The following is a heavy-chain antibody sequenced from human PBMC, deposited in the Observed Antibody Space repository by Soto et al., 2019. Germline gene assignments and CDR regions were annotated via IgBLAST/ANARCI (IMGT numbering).Heavy chain of an antibody. CDR2: ISYDGSNK. Sequence: GGSLRLSCAASGFTFSSYGMHWVRQAPGKGLEWVAVISYDGSNKYYADSVKGRFTISRDNSKNTLYLQMNSLRAEDTAVYYCARHRAPIPVSDIVVVTAPYYYYYSLDVWGQGTTVTVSS. CDR3: ARHRAPIPVSDIVVVTAPYYYYYSLDV. J-gene: IGHJ6*02. V-gene: IGHV3-30*03. D-gene: IGHD2-21*02. CDR1: GFTFSSYG.